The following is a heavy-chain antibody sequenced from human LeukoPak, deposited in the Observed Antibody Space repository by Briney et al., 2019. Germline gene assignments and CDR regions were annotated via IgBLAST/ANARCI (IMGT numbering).Heavy chain of an antibody. CDR2: ISSSSSTI. Sequence: GGSLRLSCAASGSTFSSYSMNWVRQAPGKGLGWVSYISSSSSTIYYADSVKGRFTISRDNAKNSLYLQMNSLRAEDTAVYYCARDAVYSSSWYIWFDPWGQGTLVTVSS. CDR3: ARDAVYSSSWYIWFDP. D-gene: IGHD6-13*01. V-gene: IGHV3-48*01. CDR1: GSTFSSYS. J-gene: IGHJ5*02.